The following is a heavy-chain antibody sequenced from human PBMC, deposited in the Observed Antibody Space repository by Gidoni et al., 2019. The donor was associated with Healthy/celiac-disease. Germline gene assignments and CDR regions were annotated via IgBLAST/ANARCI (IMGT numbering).Heavy chain of an antibody. CDR1: VFTFSSYA. Sequence: EVQLLESGGGLVQPGGSLRLSCAASVFTFSSYAMRWGRQAPGKGLEWVSAISGSGGSTYYADSVKGRFTISRDNSKNTLYLQMNSLRAEDTAVYYCAKDLPYYYDSSGSLGDAFDIWGQGTMVTVSS. V-gene: IGHV3-23*01. D-gene: IGHD3-22*01. J-gene: IGHJ3*02. CDR3: AKDLPYYYDSSGSLGDAFDI. CDR2: ISGSGGST.